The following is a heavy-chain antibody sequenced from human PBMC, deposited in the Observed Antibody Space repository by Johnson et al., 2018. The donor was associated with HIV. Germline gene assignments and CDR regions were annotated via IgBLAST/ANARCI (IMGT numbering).Heavy chain of an antibody. CDR1: GFTFEDYA. J-gene: IGHJ3*02. CDR2: ISWNSDDI. CDR3: AKDRRQSSWELLDDAFDI. V-gene: IGHV3-9*01. Sequence: QLVESGGALVQPGRSLRLSCVASGFTFEDYAMYWVRQAPGKGLEWVSGISWNSDDIDYADSVKGRFTISRDNSKNTLYLQMNSLRAEDTAVYYCAKDRRQSSWELLDDAFDIWGQGTMVTVSS. D-gene: IGHD1-26*01.